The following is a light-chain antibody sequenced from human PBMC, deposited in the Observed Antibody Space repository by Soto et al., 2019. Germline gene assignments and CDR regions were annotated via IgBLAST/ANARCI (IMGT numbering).Light chain of an antibody. V-gene: IGKV3-11*01. CDR2: DAS. Sequence: IVFTQSPGTLSLSPGERATLSCRASQSVTSYLAWYQQRPGQAPRLLINDASRRATGIPDRFSGSGSGADFTLTISSLEPEDFAVYYCQQRSSWPITFGQGTRLEIK. CDR3: QQRSSWPIT. CDR1: QSVTSY. J-gene: IGKJ5*01.